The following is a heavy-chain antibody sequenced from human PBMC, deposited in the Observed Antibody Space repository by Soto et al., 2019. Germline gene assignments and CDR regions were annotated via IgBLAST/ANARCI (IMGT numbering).Heavy chain of an antibody. D-gene: IGHD1-26*01. CDR3: AKDQWELMH. J-gene: IGHJ4*01. V-gene: IGHV3-23*05. CDR1: GSTFSSSA. Sequence: GGSLRLSCAASGSTFSSSAMTWVRQTPGKGLEWVSSIDSAFTTYYSDSLKGHFTISRDNSKNTVYLQMNSLRADDTAVYYCAKDQWELMHWGQGTLVTVSS. CDR2: IDSAFTT.